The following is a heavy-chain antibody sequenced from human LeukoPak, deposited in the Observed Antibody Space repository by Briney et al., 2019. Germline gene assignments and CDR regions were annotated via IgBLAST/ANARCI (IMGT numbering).Heavy chain of an antibody. CDR3: ARAPRIVTGYYGSARSDAFDI. Sequence: PSETLSLTCAVSGGSISSSNWWSWVRQPPGKGLEWIGSIYYSGSTYYNPSLKSRVTISVDTSKNQFSLKLSSVTAADAAVYYCARAPRIVTGYYGSARSDAFDIWGQGTKVTVSS. D-gene: IGHD3-9*01. CDR1: GGSISSSNW. J-gene: IGHJ3*02. CDR2: IYYSGST. V-gene: IGHV4-4*02.